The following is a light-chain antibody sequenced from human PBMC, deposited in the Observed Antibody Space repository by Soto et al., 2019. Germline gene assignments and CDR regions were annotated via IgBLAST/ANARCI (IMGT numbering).Light chain of an antibody. Sequence: EIIMTQSPATLSVSPGERVTLSCRASQSVSSSYLAWYQQKPGQAPRLLIYGASTRATGIPARFSGSGSGTEFTLTISSLQSEDFAVYYCQQYNNWPWTFGQGTKVDIK. CDR3: QQYNNWPWT. CDR1: QSVSSSY. V-gene: IGKV3-15*01. CDR2: GAS. J-gene: IGKJ1*01.